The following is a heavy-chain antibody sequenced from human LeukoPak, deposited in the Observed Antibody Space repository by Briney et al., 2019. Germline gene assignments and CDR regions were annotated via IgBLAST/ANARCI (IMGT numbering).Heavy chain of an antibody. D-gene: IGHD3-22*01. J-gene: IGHJ4*02. CDR2: IIPIFDTA. Sequence: GSSVKVSCKASGGTFSSYAISRVRQAPGQGLEWMGGIIPIFDTANYAQKFQGRVTITTDESAGIVYMELSSLRSEDTAVYYCASGVHDSSGALGDWGQGTLVTVSS. V-gene: IGHV1-69*05. CDR3: ASGVHDSSGALGD. CDR1: GGTFSSYA.